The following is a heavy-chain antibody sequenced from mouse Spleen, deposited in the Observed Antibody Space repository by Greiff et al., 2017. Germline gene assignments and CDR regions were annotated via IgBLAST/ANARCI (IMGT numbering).Heavy chain of an antibody. CDR2: INPNNGGT. V-gene: IGHV1-26*01. Sequence: VQLQQSGPELVKPGASVKISCKASGYTFTDYYMNWVKQSHGKSLEWIGDINPNNGGTSYNQKFKGKATLTVDKSSSTAYMELRSLTSEDSAVYYCARTVVESSFAYWGQGTLVTVSA. D-gene: IGHD1-1*01. J-gene: IGHJ3*01. CDR1: GYTFTDYY. CDR3: ARTVVESSFAY.